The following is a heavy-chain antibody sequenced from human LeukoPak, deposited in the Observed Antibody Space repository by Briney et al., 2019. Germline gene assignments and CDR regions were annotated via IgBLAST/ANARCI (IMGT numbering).Heavy chain of an antibody. Sequence: PSETLSLTCTVSGGSISGSSYFWGWIRQPPGKGLEWIGSSYDSDNTHYKASLKSRVTISVDASKNRFSLELTSVTAADTAVYFCARSGYYFSHKAESYFDYWGQGILVSVSS. D-gene: IGHD3-3*01. CDR1: GGSISGSSYF. CDR3: ARSGYYFSHKAESYFDY. V-gene: IGHV4-39*01. CDR2: SYDSDNT. J-gene: IGHJ4*02.